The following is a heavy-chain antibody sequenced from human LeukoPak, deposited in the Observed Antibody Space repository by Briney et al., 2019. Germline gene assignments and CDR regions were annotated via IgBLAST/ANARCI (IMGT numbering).Heavy chain of an antibody. J-gene: IGHJ4*02. CDR3: ARVYSGYDLPGSLANYYFDY. CDR2: FYSGGSA. Sequence: SETLSLTCTVSGGSISSYYWSWIRQPAGKGLEWIGRFYSGGSADYNPSLKSRVSMSVDTSKNQFSLKLSSVTAADTAVYYCARVYSGYDLPGSLANYYFDYWGQGTLVTVSS. CDR1: GGSISSYY. D-gene: IGHD5-12*01. V-gene: IGHV4-4*07.